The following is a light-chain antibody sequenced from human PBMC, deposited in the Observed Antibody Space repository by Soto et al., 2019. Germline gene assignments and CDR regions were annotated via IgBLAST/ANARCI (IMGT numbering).Light chain of an antibody. V-gene: IGKV1-12*02. CDR2: AAS. Sequence: EIQMTQSPSSVSASVGDRVTITCRASQGIGSWLAWYQQKPGKAPNLLIYAASSLLSGVPSRFSGSGSGTDFTLTISSLQPEDFATYYCQQANSFPFTFGPGTKVDIK. J-gene: IGKJ3*01. CDR3: QQANSFPFT. CDR1: QGIGSW.